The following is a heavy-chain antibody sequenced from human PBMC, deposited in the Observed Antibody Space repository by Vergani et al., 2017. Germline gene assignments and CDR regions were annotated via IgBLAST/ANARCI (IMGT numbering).Heavy chain of an antibody. CDR1: VYTFTSYY. CDR3: TRGWYYDSIAYWAY. V-gene: IGHV1-46*03. Sequence: QVQLVQSGAEVQKPGASVKASCTASVYTFTSYYMHWVRHAPGQGLEWMGIINPSGGSTSYAQKFQGRVTMTRDTSTSTVYMELSSLISEDTAVYYCTRGWYYDSIAYWAYWGQGTLVTVSS. CDR2: INPSGGST. J-gene: IGHJ4*02. D-gene: IGHD3-22*01.